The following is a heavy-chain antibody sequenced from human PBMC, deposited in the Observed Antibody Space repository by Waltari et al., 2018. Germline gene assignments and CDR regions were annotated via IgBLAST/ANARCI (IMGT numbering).Heavy chain of an antibody. Sequence: QVQLQESGPGLVKPSETLSLTCTVSGGSIRDYYWSWIRQPPGKGLEWIGYIYYSGNTNYHPTLKSRVTISVDTSKNQFSLKLSSVTAADTAVYYCARVKYDFWTGPGRWFDSWGQGTLVTVSS. D-gene: IGHD3-3*01. V-gene: IGHV4-59*01. CDR2: IYYSGNT. J-gene: IGHJ5*01. CDR3: ARVKYDFWTGPGRWFDS. CDR1: GGSIRDYY.